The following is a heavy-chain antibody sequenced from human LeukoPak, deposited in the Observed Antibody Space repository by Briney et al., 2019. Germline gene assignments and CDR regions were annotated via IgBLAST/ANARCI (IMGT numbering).Heavy chain of an antibody. CDR1: GFTFSSYS. Sequence: PGGSLRLSCAASGFTFSSYSMNWVRQAPGKGLEWVSYISSSSSTIYYADSVKGRFTISRDNAKNSLYLQMNSLRAEDTAVYYCARDQKEVEDYYYYGMDVWGQGTTATVSS. CDR3: ARDQKEVEDYYYYGMDV. D-gene: IGHD1-1*01. J-gene: IGHJ6*02. V-gene: IGHV3-48*01. CDR2: ISSSSSTI.